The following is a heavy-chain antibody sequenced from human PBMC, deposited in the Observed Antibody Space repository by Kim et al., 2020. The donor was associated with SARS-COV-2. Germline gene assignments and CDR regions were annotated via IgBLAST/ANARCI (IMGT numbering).Heavy chain of an antibody. CDR2: IIPIFGTA. J-gene: IGHJ6*02. D-gene: IGHD2-8*01. V-gene: IGHV1-69*13. CDR1: GGTFSSYT. CDR3: ARDARRGVLMVYAIYTRDYFHRMDV. Sequence: SVKVSCKASGGTFSSYTISWVRQAPGQGLEWMGGIIPIFGTANYAQKFQGRVTITADESTSTAYMELSSLRSEDTAVYYCARDARRGVLMVYAIYTRDYFHRMDVWGQGTTVTVSS.